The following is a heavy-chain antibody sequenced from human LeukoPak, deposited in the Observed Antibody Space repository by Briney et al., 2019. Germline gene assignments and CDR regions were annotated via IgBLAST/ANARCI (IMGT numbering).Heavy chain of an antibody. Sequence: SQTLSLTCTVSGGSISSGDYSWSWIRQPPGKGLEWIGYIYYSGSTYYNPSLKSRVTISVDTSKNQFSLKLSSVTAVDTAVYYCARANYYGSGIDYWGQGTLVTVSS. CDR2: IYYSGST. CDR1: GGSISSGDYS. V-gene: IGHV4-30-4*01. D-gene: IGHD3-10*01. CDR3: ARANYYGSGIDY. J-gene: IGHJ4*02.